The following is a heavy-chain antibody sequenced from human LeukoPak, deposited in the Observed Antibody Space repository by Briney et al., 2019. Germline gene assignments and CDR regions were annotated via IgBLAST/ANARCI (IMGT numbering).Heavy chain of an antibody. J-gene: IGHJ4*02. CDR2: RNPNSGNT. Sequence: ASVKVSCNASGYTFTSYDINWVRQATGQGHEGMGWRNPNSGNTGYAQKFQGRVTITRNTSISTAYMELSSLRSADTAAYYCARGAYFDWSPHPLPFAYCGQATLVTASS. V-gene: IGHV1-8*03. CDR1: GYTFTSYD. CDR3: ARGAYFDWSPHPLPFAY. D-gene: IGHD3-9*01.